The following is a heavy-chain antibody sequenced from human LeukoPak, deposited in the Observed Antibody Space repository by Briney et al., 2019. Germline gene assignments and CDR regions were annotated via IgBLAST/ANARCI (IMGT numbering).Heavy chain of an antibody. CDR1: GYSFTSYW. CDR2: IYPGDSDT. D-gene: IGHD3-3*01. J-gene: IGHJ3*02. CDR3: ARPAGVVIANDAFDI. V-gene: IGHV5-51*01. Sequence: GESLKISCQGSGYSFTSYWIGWVRQMPGKGLEWMGIIYPGDSDTRYSPSFQGQVTISADKSISTAYLQWSSLKASDTAMYYCARPAGVVIANDAFDIWGQGTMVTVSS.